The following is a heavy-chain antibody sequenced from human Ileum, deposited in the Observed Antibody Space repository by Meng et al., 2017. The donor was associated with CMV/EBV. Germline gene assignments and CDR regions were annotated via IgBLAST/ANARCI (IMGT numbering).Heavy chain of an antibody. D-gene: IGHD2-21*02. CDR1: GFNFNNHW. Sequence: GESLKISCAASGFNFNNHWMLWVRQAPGKGLMWVSRVRNDGGGITYPDSVKGRFTISRDNAKNTLYLQMNSLRVDDTAVYYCGRERWGLGDYWGQGTGVTGSS. V-gene: IGHV3-74*01. J-gene: IGHJ4*02. CDR3: GRERWGLGDY. CDR2: VRNDGGGI.